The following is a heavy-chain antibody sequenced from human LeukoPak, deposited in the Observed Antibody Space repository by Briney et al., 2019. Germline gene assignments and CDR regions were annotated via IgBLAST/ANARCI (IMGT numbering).Heavy chain of an antibody. CDR1: GFSFTNAW. J-gene: IGHJ4*02. V-gene: IGHV3-15*01. D-gene: IGHD3-16*01. CDR3: MSHGGEGY. CDR2: IKSKTDGETT. Sequence: PGGSLRLSCAASGFSFTNAWMSWVRQAPGNALEWVGRIKSKTDGETTDYAAPVKGRFSISRDDSKNTMYLQMNSLKTEDTAVYYCMSHGGEGYWGQGTLVTVSS.